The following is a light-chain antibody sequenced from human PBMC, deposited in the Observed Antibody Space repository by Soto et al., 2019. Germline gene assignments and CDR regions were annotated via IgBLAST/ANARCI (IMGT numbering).Light chain of an antibody. Sequence: QLVLTQPPSASGTPGQRVTISCSGSSSNIGSNYVYWYQQLPGTAPKLLIYRNNQRPSGVPDRFSGSESGTSASLAISGLRSEDEADYYCAAWDDSLSGVVFGGGTKLPVL. CDR3: AAWDDSLSGVV. V-gene: IGLV1-47*01. J-gene: IGLJ2*01. CDR1: SSNIGSNY. CDR2: RNN.